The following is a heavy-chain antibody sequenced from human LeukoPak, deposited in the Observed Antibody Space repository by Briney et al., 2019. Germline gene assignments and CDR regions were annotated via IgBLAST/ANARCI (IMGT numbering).Heavy chain of an antibody. D-gene: IGHD3-10*02. V-gene: IGHV3-11*04. J-gene: IGHJ6*03. CDR1: GFTFSDYY. Sequence: GGSLRLSCAASGFTFSDYYMSWIRQAPGKGLDWVSYISSSGSTIYYADSVKGRFTISRDNAKNSLYLQMNSLRAEDTAVYYCARCSYYYYYMDVWGKGTTVTVSS. CDR2: ISSSGSTI. CDR3: ARCSYYYYYMDV.